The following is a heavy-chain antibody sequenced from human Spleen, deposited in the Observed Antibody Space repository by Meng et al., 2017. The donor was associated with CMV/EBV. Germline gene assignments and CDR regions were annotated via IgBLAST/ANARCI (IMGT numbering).Heavy chain of an antibody. CDR3: ASGGRGTYYDFWSGYSYFDY. J-gene: IGHJ4*02. CDR2: INPNSGGT. V-gene: IGHV1-18*01. CDR1: GGTFSSYA. Sequence: ASVKVSCKASGGTFSSYAISWVRQAPGQGLEWMGWINPNSGGTNYAQKLQGRVTMTTDTSTSTAYMELRSLRSDDTAVYYCASGGRGTYYDFWSGYSYFDYWGQGTLVTVSS. D-gene: IGHD3-3*01.